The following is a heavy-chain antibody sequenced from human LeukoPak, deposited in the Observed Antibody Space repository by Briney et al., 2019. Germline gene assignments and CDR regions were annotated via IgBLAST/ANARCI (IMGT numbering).Heavy chain of an antibody. CDR3: ARGQVPAARGYNWFDP. Sequence: SETLSLTCAVYGWSFNDYYWNWIRQPPGKGLEWIGEINARGDTNFNPSLKSRVTISVDTSKSQFSLRLTSMIAADTAVYYCARGQVPAARGYNWFDPWGQGTLVSVSS. CDR2: INARGDT. D-gene: IGHD2-2*01. CDR1: GWSFNDYY. J-gene: IGHJ5*02. V-gene: IGHV4-34*01.